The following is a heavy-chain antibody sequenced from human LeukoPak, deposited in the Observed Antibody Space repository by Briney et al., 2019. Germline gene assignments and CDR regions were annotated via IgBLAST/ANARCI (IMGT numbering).Heavy chain of an antibody. CDR1: YGSIATSDW. CDR2: THHSGRT. V-gene: IGHV4-4*02. CDR3: ARTAKSLCNGASCYSDY. J-gene: IGHJ4*02. D-gene: IGHD2-15*01. Sequence: SETLSLTCAVSYGSIATSDWWTWVRQPPGKGMEWIGETHHSGRTNYNPSLKSRAALSVDKSKNHFSLKVNSVTAANTAVYYCARTAKSLCNGASCYSDYWGRGILVSVSS.